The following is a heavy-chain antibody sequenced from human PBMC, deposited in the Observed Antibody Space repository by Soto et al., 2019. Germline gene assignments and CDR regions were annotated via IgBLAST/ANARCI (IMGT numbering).Heavy chain of an antibody. J-gene: IGHJ4*02. CDR2: INHSGST. V-gene: IGHV4-34*01. CDR3: ARGPARSGWGLCYFDY. D-gene: IGHD6-19*01. Sequence: QVQLQQWGAGLLKPSETLSLTCAVYGGSFSGYYWSWIRQPPGKGLEWIGEINHSGSTNYNPSLKSRVTISVDTSKNQFSLKLSSVTAADTAVYYCARGPARSGWGLCYFDYWGQGTLVTVSS. CDR1: GGSFSGYY.